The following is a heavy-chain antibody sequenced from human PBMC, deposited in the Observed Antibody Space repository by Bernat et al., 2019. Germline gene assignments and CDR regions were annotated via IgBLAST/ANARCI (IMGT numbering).Heavy chain of an antibody. J-gene: IGHJ4*02. CDR1: GFTFSSYW. D-gene: IGHD3-10*01. CDR2: IDSDGSRI. Sequence: EVQLVESGGGLVQPGGSLRLSCAASGFTFSSYWMYWVRQAPGKGLVWVSGIDSDGSRITYADSVRGRFTISRDNAKKTLYLQMNSLRADDTAVYYCARGSGNYGHYYFDSWGQGTLVTVSS. CDR3: ARGSGNYGHYYFDS. V-gene: IGHV3-74*01.